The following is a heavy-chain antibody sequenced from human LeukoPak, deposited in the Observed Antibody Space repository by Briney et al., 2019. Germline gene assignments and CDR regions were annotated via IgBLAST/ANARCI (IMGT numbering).Heavy chain of an antibody. Sequence: VASVKVSCKASGYTFIGYYIHWVRQAPGQGLEWMGRINPNSGGTNYAQKFQGRVTMTRDTSITTAYMELSRLRSDDTAVYYCARPQIGGGDCNSFDYGGREP. J-gene: IGHJ4*02. CDR1: GYTFIGYY. D-gene: IGHD2-21*02. CDR3: ARPQIGGGDCNSFD. V-gene: IGHV1-2*06. CDR2: INPNSGGT.